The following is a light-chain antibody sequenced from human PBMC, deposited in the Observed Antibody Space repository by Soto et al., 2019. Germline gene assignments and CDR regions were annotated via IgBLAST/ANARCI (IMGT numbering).Light chain of an antibody. CDR2: GVS. J-gene: IGKJ1*01. CDR1: QSVSGNY. CDR3: QQFSA. V-gene: IGKV3-20*01. Sequence: EIVLTQSPGTLSLSPGERATLSCRTGQSVSGNYLIWYQQKPGQPPRLLIYGVSSRATGIPDRFSGSWSRTAFTLPISRLEPEYFALYYCQQFSAFGQGTKVQLK.